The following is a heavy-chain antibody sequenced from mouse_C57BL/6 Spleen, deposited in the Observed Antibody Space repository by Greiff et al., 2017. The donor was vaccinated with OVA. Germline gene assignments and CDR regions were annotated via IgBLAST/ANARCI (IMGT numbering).Heavy chain of an antibody. CDR3: ATYDGYYVPFAY. D-gene: IGHD2-3*01. CDR2: IHPNSGST. V-gene: IGHV1-64*01. J-gene: IGHJ3*01. CDR1: GYTFTSYW. Sequence: QVQLQQPGAELVKPGASVKLSCEASGYTFTSYWMHWVKQRPGQGLEWIGMIHPNSGSTNYNEKFKSKATLTVDKSSSTAYMQLSSLTSEDSAVYYCATYDGYYVPFAYWGQGTLVTVSA.